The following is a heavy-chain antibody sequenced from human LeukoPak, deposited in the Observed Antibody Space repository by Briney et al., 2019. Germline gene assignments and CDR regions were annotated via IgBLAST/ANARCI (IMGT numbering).Heavy chain of an antibody. Sequence: PSETLSLTCAVYGGSFSGYYWSWIRQPPGMGLEWIGEINHSGSTNYNPSLKSRVTISVDTSKNQFSLKLSSVTAADTAVYYCARGTMTTVTYYFDYWGQGTLVTVSS. J-gene: IGHJ4*02. CDR3: ARGTMTTVTYYFDY. V-gene: IGHV4-34*01. D-gene: IGHD4-17*01. CDR2: INHSGST. CDR1: GGSFSGYY.